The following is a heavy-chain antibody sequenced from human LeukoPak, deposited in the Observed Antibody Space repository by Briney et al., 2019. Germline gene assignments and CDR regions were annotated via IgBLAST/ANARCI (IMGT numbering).Heavy chain of an antibody. CDR2: INHSGST. J-gene: IGHJ4*02. Sequence: SETLSLTCAVYGGSFSGYYWSWIRQPPGKGLEWIGEINHSGSTTYYPSLKIRVTISVDTSKNHFSLRLSSVTAAETAVYYCARGLLGYCSSTSCYRFDYWGQGTLVTVSS. D-gene: IGHD2-2*01. CDR3: ARGLLGYCSSTSCYRFDY. CDR1: GGSFSGYY. V-gene: IGHV4-34*01.